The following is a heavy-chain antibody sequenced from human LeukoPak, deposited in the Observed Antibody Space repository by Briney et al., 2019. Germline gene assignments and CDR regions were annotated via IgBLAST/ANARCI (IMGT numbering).Heavy chain of an antibody. CDR1: GFTFDDYA. CDR3: AKDLYGSGTYYGMDV. Sequence: GGSLRLSCAASGFTFDDYAMHWVRQAPGRGLEWVSGISWNSGSIGYADSVKGRFTISRDNAKNSLYLQMNSLRAEDTALYYCAKDLYGSGTYYGMDVWGQGITVTVSS. CDR2: ISWNSGSI. V-gene: IGHV3-9*01. J-gene: IGHJ6*02. D-gene: IGHD3-10*01.